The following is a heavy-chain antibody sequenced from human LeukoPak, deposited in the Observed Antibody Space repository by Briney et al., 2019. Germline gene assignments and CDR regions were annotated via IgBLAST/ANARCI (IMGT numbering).Heavy chain of an antibody. D-gene: IGHD6-6*01. Sequence: ASVKVSCKASGYTFTSYYMHWVRQAPGQGLEWMGIINPSGGSTSYAQKFQGRVTVTRDTSTSTVYMELSSLRSEDTAVYYCAREPLVSRQPGPSQGRDYYYYCGMDVWGQGTTVTVSS. V-gene: IGHV1-46*01. J-gene: IGHJ6*02. CDR1: GYTFTSYY. CDR3: AREPLVSRQPGPSQGRDYYYYCGMDV. CDR2: INPSGGST.